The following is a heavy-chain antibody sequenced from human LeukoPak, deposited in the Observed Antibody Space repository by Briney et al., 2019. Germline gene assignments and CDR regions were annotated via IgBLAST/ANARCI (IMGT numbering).Heavy chain of an antibody. CDR1: GFTFESYL. D-gene: IGHD1-1*01. V-gene: IGHV3-23*01. CDR3: ARQLGYCDSGSCYFEY. CDR2: INGGGIST. Sequence: GGSLRLSCAASGFTFESYLMTWVRQAPGKGLEWVSSINGGGISTSYADSVKGRFITSRDNSKTTLFLQMNSLRAEDTGVYYCARQLGYCDSGSCYFEYWGQGTLVTVSS. J-gene: IGHJ4*02.